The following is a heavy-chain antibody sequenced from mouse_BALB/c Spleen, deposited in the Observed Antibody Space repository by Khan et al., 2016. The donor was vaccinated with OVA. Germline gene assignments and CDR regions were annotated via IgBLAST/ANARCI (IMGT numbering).Heavy chain of an antibody. Sequence: QIQLVQSGPELKKPGETVKISCKASGYTFTNYGMNWVKQAPGKGLKWMGWINPYTGEPTYDDDFKGRFVFSLETSASTAYLQISNLKNEDMTTYFCARISSYWYSDVWGAGTTVTVSS. CDR3: ARISSYWYSDV. V-gene: IGHV9-1*02. D-gene: IGHD6-2*01. CDR1: GYTFTNYG. J-gene: IGHJ1*01. CDR2: INPYTGEP.